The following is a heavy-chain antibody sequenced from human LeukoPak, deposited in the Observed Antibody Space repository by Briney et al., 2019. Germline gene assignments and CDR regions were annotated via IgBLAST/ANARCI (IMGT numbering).Heavy chain of an antibody. CDR1: GFMFSSYW. Sequence: TGGSLRLSCAASGFMFSSYWMSWVRQAPGKGLEWVADIKEDGSEKSYVDSVKGRFTISRDNSKNTLYLQMNSLRAEDTAVYYCAKSGLNRFDYWGLGTLVTVSS. D-gene: IGHD2-15*01. CDR2: IKEDGSEK. CDR3: AKSGLNRFDY. V-gene: IGHV3-7*03. J-gene: IGHJ4*02.